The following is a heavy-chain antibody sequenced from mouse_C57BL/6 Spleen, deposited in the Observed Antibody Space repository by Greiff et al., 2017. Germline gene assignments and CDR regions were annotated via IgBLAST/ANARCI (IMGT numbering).Heavy chain of an antibody. D-gene: IGHD1-1*01. Sequence: VKLVESGPGLVAPSQSLSITCTVSGFSLTSYGVHWVRQPPGKGLEWLVVIWSDGSTTYNSALKSRLSISKDNSKSQVFLKMNSLQTDDTAMYYCARHHGSSPFYYAMDYWGQGTSVTVSS. J-gene: IGHJ4*01. CDR3: ARHHGSSPFYYAMDY. CDR1: GFSLTSYG. V-gene: IGHV2-6-1*01. CDR2: IWSDGST.